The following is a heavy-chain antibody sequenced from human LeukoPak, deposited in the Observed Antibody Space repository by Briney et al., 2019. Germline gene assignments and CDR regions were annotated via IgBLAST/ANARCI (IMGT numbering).Heavy chain of an antibody. CDR2: IIPSFGKA. Sequence: ASVKVSCKASGGTFSSYGISWVRQAPGQGLEWMGGIIPSFGKANYAEKLQGRVTITADESTSTAYMELSRLRSEDTAVYYCARVPYYYDSSGYYPDRYYYYYMDAGGKGTTVTVS. CDR3: ARVPYYYDSSGYYPDRYYYYYMDA. J-gene: IGHJ6*03. D-gene: IGHD3-22*01. V-gene: IGHV1-69*13. CDR1: GGTFSSYG.